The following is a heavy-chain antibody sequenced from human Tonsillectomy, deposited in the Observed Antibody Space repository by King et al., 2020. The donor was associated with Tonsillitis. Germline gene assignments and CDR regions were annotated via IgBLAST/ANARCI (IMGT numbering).Heavy chain of an antibody. V-gene: IGHV2-5*01. J-gene: IGHJ6*02. D-gene: IGHD5-12*01. Sequence: TLQESGPTLVKPTQTLTLTCTFSGLSLSIRGVGVGWIRQPPGEALEWLAFIYWNDDKRYSPSLKSRLTITKDTPRHQVVLTMTNMDPVDTATYYCGHYRGYGEPYYGLDVWGQGTTVTVSS. CDR3: GHYRGYGEPYYGLDV. CDR2: IYWNDDK. CDR1: GLSLSIRGVG.